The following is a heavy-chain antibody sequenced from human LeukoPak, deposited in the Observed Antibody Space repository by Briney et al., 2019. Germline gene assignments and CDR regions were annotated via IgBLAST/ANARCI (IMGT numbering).Heavy chain of an antibody. CDR3: ARGPYQPRYYYYYYMDV. V-gene: IGHV4-4*07. J-gene: IGHJ6*03. CDR2: IYTSGST. CDR1: GGSISSYY. D-gene: IGHD2-2*01. Sequence: SETLSLTCTVSGGSISSYYWSWIRQPAGKGLEWIGRIYTSGSTNYNPSLKSRVTMSVDTSKNQFSLKLSSVTAADTAVYYCARGPYQPRYYYYYYMDVWGKGTTVTISS.